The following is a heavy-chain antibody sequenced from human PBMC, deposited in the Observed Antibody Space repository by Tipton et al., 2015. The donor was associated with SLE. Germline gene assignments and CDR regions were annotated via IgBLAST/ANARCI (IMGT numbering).Heavy chain of an antibody. CDR2: IYYSGST. CDR1: GDSISNSDYY. J-gene: IGHJ4*02. CDR3: ARQYYYDNSLFDY. D-gene: IGHD3-22*01. Sequence: TLSLTCTVSGDSISNSDYYWGWVRQPPGKGLEWIGSIYYSGSTFYSPSLKSRVTIFVDTSTNQFSLKVNSVTAADTAVYYCARQYYYDNSLFDYWGQGTLVTVTS. V-gene: IGHV4-39*01.